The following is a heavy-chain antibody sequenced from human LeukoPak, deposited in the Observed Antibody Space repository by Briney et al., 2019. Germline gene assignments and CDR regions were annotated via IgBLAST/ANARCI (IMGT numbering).Heavy chain of an antibody. Sequence: ASVKVSCKASGYTFTSYYMHWVRQAPGQGLEWMGIINPSGGSTSYAQKFQGRVTMTEDTSTDTAYMELSSLRSEDTAVYYCATASRTMVQPDYWGQGTLVTVSS. J-gene: IGHJ4*02. V-gene: IGHV1-46*01. CDR2: INPSGGST. CDR1: GYTFTSYY. D-gene: IGHD3-10*01. CDR3: ATASRTMVQPDY.